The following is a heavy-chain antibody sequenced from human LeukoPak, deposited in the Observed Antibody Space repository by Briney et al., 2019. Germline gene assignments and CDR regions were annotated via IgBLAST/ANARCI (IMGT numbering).Heavy chain of an antibody. CDR2: INPNSGGT. CDR1: GYTFTGYY. CDR3: ARDKWRLGSSWFFDY. D-gene: IGHD6-13*01. J-gene: IGHJ4*02. V-gene: IGHV1-2*02. Sequence: ASVKVSCKASGYTFTGYYMHWVRQAPGQRLEWMGWINPNSGGTNYAQKFQGRVTMTRDTSISTAYMELSRLRSDDTAVYYCARDKWRLGSSWFFDYWGQGTLVTVSS.